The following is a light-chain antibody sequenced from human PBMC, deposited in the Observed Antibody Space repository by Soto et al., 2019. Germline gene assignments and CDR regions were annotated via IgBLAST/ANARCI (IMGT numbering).Light chain of an antibody. CDR3: QQYYSYLRT. V-gene: IGKV1-8*01. J-gene: IGKJ1*01. CDR2: AAS. CDR1: QGISSY. Sequence: AIRMTQSPSSFSASTGDRVTITCRASQGISSYLAWYQQKPGKAPKLLIYAASTLQSGVPSRFSGSGSGTDFTLTISCLQSEDFATYYCQQYYSYLRTFGQGTK.